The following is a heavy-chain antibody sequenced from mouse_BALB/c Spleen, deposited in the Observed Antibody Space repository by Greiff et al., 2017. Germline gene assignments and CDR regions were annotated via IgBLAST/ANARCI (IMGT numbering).Heavy chain of an antibody. CDR3: ARGSSIYDGYYNYAMDY. Sequence: EVHLVESGGGLVKPGGSLKLSCAASGFTFSDYYMYWVRQTPEKRLEWVATISDGGSYTYYPDSVKGRFTISRDNAKNNLYLQMSSLKSEDTAMYYCARGSSIYDGYYNYAMDYWGQGTSVTVSS. V-gene: IGHV5-4*02. J-gene: IGHJ4*01. CDR1: GFTFSDYY. D-gene: IGHD2-3*01. CDR2: ISDGGSYT.